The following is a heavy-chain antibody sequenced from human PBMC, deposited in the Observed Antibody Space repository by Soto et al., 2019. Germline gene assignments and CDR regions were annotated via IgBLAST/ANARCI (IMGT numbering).Heavy chain of an antibody. CDR1: GFTFSSYS. D-gene: IGHD2-2*01. CDR2: ISSSSSTI. CDR3: ARDCSSTSCYSPYWFDP. V-gene: IGHV3-48*02. J-gene: IGHJ5*02. Sequence: PGGALRLYCEASGFTFSSYSMNWVRQAPRKGLEWVSYISSSSSTIYYADSVKGRFTISRDNAKNSLYLQMNSLRDEDTAVYYCARDCSSTSCYSPYWFDPWGQGTLVTVSS.